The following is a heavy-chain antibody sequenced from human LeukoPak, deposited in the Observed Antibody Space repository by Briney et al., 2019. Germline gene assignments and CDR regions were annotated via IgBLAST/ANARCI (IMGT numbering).Heavy chain of an antibody. D-gene: IGHD5-24*01. Sequence: ASVKVSCKASGGTFSSYAISWVRQAPGQGLEWMGWISAYNGNTNYAQKLQGRVTMTTDTSTSTAYMELRSLRSDDTAVYYCARGPSRDGYNPVDYWGQGTLVTVSS. CDR3: ARGPSRDGYNPVDY. J-gene: IGHJ4*02. CDR1: GGTFSSYA. V-gene: IGHV1-18*01. CDR2: ISAYNGNT.